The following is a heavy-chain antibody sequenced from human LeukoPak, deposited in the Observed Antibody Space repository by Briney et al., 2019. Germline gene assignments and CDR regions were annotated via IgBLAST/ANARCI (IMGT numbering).Heavy chain of an antibody. D-gene: IGHD3-10*01. V-gene: IGHV2-70*01. CDR1: GFSLSTSGMC. CDR2: IDWDDDK. CDR3: ARMHYGSGSYPNWFDP. J-gene: IGHJ5*02. Sequence: ESGPTLVNPTQTLTLTCTFSGFSLSTSGMCVSWIRQPPGKALEWLALIDWDDDKYYSTSLKTRLTISKDTSKNQVVLTMTNMDPVDTATYYCARMHYGSGSYPNWFDPWGQGTLVTVSS.